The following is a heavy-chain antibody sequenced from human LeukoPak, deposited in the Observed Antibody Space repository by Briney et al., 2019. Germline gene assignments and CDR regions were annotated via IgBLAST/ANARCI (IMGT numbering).Heavy chain of an antibody. Sequence: PGGSLRLSCAASGFTFSSYGMHWVRQAPGKGLEWVAFIRYDGSNKYYADSVKGRFTISRDNSKNTLYLQMNSLRAEDTAVYYCAKDRYCSSTSPYGGYRFDPWGQGTLVTVSS. J-gene: IGHJ5*02. D-gene: IGHD2-2*01. CDR3: AKDRYCSSTSPYGGYRFDP. V-gene: IGHV3-30*02. CDR2: IRYDGSNK. CDR1: GFTFSSYG.